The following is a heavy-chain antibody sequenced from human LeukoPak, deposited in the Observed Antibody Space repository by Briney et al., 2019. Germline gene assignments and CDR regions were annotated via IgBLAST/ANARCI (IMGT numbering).Heavy chain of an antibody. Sequence: GGSLRLSCAASGFTFNNYAMSWFRQTPGKGLEWVSAISGSGDRTYYAESVKGRFSISRDNSKDTLYLQMHSLRAEDTAVYYCGKRELWHGSGEDAWGQGTTVTVSS. V-gene: IGHV3-23*01. J-gene: IGHJ6*02. CDR1: GFTFNNYA. CDR2: ISGSGDRT. D-gene: IGHD3-10*01. CDR3: GKRELWHGSGEDA.